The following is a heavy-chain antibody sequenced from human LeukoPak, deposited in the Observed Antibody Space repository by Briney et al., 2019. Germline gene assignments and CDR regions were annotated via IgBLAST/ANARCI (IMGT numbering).Heavy chain of an antibody. J-gene: IGHJ3*02. Sequence: AGGSLRLSCAASGFTFSSYAMHCVRQAPGKGLEWVAVISYAGSNKYYADSVKGRFTISRDNSKNTLYLQMKSMRAEDTAVYYCARANDYYYDAFDIWGQGTMVTVSS. CDR3: ARANDYYYDAFDI. CDR1: GFTFSSYA. D-gene: IGHD3-22*01. V-gene: IGHV3-30-3*01. CDR2: ISYAGSNK.